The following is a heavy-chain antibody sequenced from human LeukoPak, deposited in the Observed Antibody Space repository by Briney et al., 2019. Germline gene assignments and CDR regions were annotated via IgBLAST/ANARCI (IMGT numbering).Heavy chain of an antibody. CDR1: GGSISSYY. D-gene: IGHD6-13*01. Sequence: PSETLSLTCTVSGGSISSYYWSWIRQPPGKGLEWIGYIYTSGSTNYNPSLKSRVTISVDTSKNQFPLKLSSVTAADTAVYYCARIAAAATGYYYYMDVWGKGTTVTVSS. CDR2: IYTSGST. V-gene: IGHV4-4*09. J-gene: IGHJ6*03. CDR3: ARIAAAATGYYYYMDV.